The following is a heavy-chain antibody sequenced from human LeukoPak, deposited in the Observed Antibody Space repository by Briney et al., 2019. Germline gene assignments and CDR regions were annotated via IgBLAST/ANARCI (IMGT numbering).Heavy chain of an antibody. D-gene: IGHD6-13*01. CDR2: IYYSGST. CDR3: ARSFSSWSPQSVVDY. J-gene: IGHJ4*02. CDR1: GSSISSSSYY. Sequence: SETLSLTCTVSGSSISSSSYYWGWIRQPPGKGLEWIGSIYYSGSTYYNPSLKSRVTISVDTSKNQFSLKLSSVTAADTAVYYCARSFSSWSPQSVVDYWGQGTLVTVSS. V-gene: IGHV4-39*07.